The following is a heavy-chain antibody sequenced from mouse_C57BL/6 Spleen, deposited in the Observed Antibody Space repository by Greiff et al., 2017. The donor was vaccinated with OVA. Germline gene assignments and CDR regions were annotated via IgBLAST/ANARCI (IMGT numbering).Heavy chain of an antibody. CDR3: AREDRGGYFDV. V-gene: IGHV1-26*01. CDR2: INPNNGGT. J-gene: IGHJ1*03. Sequence: VQLQQSGPELVKPGASVKISCKASGYTFTDYYMNWVKQSHGKSLEWIGDINPNNGGTSYNQKFKGKATLTVDKSSSTAYMELHSLTSEDSAVYYCAREDRGGYFDVWGTGTTVTVSS. CDR1: GYTFTDYY.